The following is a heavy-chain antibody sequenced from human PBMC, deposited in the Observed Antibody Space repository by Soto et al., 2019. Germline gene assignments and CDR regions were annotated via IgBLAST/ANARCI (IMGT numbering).Heavy chain of an antibody. CDR1: GDTFTKYG. D-gene: IGHD3-16*01. CDR3: AREMAGLGGEYDY. V-gene: IGHV1-18*01. J-gene: IGHJ4*02. Sequence: VQLVQSGAEVKNPGASEKVSCKTSGDTFTKYGVGWVRQAPGQGLEWMGWISGSSGNANYAEKVQGRITLTTDTSTSTAYIELRSLRSDDTAVYYCAREMAGLGGEYDYWGQGTLVTVSS. CDR2: ISGSSGNA.